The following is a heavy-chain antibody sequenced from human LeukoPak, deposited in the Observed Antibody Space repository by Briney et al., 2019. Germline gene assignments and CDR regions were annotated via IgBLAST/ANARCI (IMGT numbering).Heavy chain of an antibody. Sequence: GGSLRLSCAPSGFTVSSNYMSWVRQPPGNGLEWVSVIYSGGSTYYADSVKGRFTFSRDNSKNTLYLQMNSLRAEGTAVYYCARGGLAGFDYWGQGTLVTVSS. V-gene: IGHV3-53*01. D-gene: IGHD6-19*01. CDR1: GFTVSSNY. J-gene: IGHJ4*02. CDR3: ARGGLAGFDY. CDR2: IYSGGST.